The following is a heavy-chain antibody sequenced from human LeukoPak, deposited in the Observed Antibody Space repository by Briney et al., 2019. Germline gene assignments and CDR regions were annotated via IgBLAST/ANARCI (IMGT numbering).Heavy chain of an antibody. CDR3: ARVHTSSYYWFDP. J-gene: IGHJ5*02. V-gene: IGHV1-18*01. CDR1: GYTFTNFS. CDR2: ISTYNGYT. Sequence: ASVKVSCQASGYTFTNFSISWVRQAPGQGLEWMGWISTYNGYTNYAQNLQGRVTMTTDTSTSTAYMDLRSPRSDDTAIYYCARVHTSSYYWFDPWGQGTLVTVSS. D-gene: IGHD6-13*01.